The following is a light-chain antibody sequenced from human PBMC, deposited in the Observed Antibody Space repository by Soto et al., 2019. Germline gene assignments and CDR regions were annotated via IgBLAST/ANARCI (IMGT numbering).Light chain of an antibody. Sequence: EIVLTQSPGTLSLSPGERATLSCRASQSFSIGYLAWYQQKPGQAPRLLIYGASSRATGIPDRFSGSGSGTDFTLTIISLEPEDFALYFCQQSGYSPWTFGKGTKVDIK. J-gene: IGKJ1*01. CDR1: QSFSIGY. CDR2: GAS. CDR3: QQSGYSPWT. V-gene: IGKV3-20*01.